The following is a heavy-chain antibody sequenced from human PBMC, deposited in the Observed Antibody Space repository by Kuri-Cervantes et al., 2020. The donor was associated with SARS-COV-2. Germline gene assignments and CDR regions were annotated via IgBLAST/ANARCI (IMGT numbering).Heavy chain of an antibody. V-gene: IGHV3-21*04. D-gene: IGHD2-21*01. CDR2: IRSSSSYI. J-gene: IGHJ4*02. CDR3: AKEAYCGGDCSLGYFDY. CDR1: GFTFSSYS. Sequence: GGSLRLFCAASGFTFSSYSMNWVRQAPGKGLEWVSSIRSSSSYIYYADSVKGRLTISRDNGKNSLYLQMNSLRAEDTTVYYCAKEAYCGGDCSLGYFDYWGQGTLVTVSS.